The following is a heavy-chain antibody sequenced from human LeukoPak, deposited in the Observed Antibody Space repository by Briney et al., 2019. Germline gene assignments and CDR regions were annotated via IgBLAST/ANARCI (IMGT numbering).Heavy chain of an antibody. V-gene: IGHV1-2*02. CDR1: GYTFTDYH. CDR2: IHPNNGGT. Sequence: GASVKVSCKASGYTFTDYHLHWIRQAPGQGLEWMGWIHPNNGGTNYAQRFQGRVTMTRDTSVGIAYMELISLKSDDTAGYYCARFGSVPADPWGQGTLVTVSS. D-gene: IGHD3-10*01. J-gene: IGHJ5*02. CDR3: ARFGSVPADP.